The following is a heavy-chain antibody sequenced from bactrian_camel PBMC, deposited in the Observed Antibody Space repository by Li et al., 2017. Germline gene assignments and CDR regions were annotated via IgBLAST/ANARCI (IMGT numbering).Heavy chain of an antibody. D-gene: IGHD1*01. J-gene: IGHJ4*01. CDR1: AYTFSSAC. CDR2: FCSTSGGT. CDR3: ATRHSCWCQRPSVEWNQ. V-gene: IGHV3S1*01. Sequence: HVQLVESGGGSVQPGGSLRLSCSASAYTFSSACVGWFRQAPEKPRGGVATFCSTSGGTWYANSVRGRFSISQDNGKNMVFLQMDSLKPEDSGTYYCATRHSCWCQRPSVEWNQWGQGTQVTVS.